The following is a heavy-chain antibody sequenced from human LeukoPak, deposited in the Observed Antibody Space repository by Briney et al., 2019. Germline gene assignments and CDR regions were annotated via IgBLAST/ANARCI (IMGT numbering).Heavy chain of an antibody. CDR1: GFVFSRNW. D-gene: IGHD2-2*02. Sequence: GGSLRLFCEASGFVFSRNWMTWVRQAPGKGLEWVANIRQDGREIYYVDSVKGRFTISRDNSKNTLYLQMGSLRAEDMAVYYCARGSAILDYWGQGTLVTVSS. J-gene: IGHJ4*02. CDR3: ARGSAILDY. V-gene: IGHV3-7*01. CDR2: IRQDGREI.